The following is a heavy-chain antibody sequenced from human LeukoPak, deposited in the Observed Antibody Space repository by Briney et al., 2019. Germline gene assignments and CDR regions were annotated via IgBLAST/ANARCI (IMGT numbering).Heavy chain of an antibody. J-gene: IGHJ3*02. CDR1: GFTFSSYS. V-gene: IGHV3-21*01. Sequence: GGSLRLSCAASGFTFSSYSMNWVRQAPGKGLEWVSSISSSSSYIYYADSVKGRFTISRDNAKNSLYLQMNSLRAEDTAVYYCARVIRGGTMVRGGAFDTWGQGTMVTVSS. CDR3: ARVIRGGTMVRGGAFDT. CDR2: ISSSSSYI. D-gene: IGHD3-10*01.